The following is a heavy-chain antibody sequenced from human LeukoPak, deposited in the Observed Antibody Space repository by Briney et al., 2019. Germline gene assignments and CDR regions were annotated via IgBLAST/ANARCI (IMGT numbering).Heavy chain of an antibody. CDR2: IYHGDSDT. CDR3: ARQVTRLDYYGMDV. D-gene: IGHD5-18*01. V-gene: IGHV5-51*01. Sequence: PGASLQISCKGSGSIFTSYWIGWVRQLPGKGLEWMGIIYHGDSDTRYSPSFQGQVTISADKSISTAYLQWSSLKASDTAMYYCARQVTRLDYYGMDVWGQGTTGTVSS. J-gene: IGHJ6*02. CDR1: GSIFTSYW.